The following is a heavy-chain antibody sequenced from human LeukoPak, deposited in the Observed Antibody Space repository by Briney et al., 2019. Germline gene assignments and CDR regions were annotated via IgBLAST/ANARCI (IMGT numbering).Heavy chain of an antibody. CDR3: ARGGRDGYNYVDY. Sequence: SVKVSCKASGGTFSSYAISWVRQAPGQGREWMGRIIPILGIANYAQKFQGRVTITADKSTSTAYMELSSLRSEDTAVYYCARGGRDGYNYVDYWGQGTLVTVSS. CDR2: IIPILGIA. D-gene: IGHD5-24*01. CDR1: GGTFSSYA. J-gene: IGHJ4*02. V-gene: IGHV1-69*04.